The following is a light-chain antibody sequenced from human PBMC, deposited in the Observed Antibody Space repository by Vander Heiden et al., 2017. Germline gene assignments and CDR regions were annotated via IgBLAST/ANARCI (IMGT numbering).Light chain of an antibody. Sequence: ETESPSRFSGSGSGTDFTFTISSRQPEDIATYYCQQDDNLPLSTFGQGTKMEIK. CDR3: QQDDNLPLST. J-gene: IGKJ2*01. V-gene: IGKV1-33*01.